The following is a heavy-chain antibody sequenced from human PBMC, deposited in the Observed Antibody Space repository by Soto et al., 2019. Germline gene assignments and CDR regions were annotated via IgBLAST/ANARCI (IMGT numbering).Heavy chain of an antibody. D-gene: IGHD4-17*01. J-gene: IGHJ4*02. CDR2: ISRSSSTI. V-gene: IGHV3-48*02. Sequence: EVQLVESGGGLVQPGGSLRLSCAASGFTFSRYSMNWVRQAPGKGLEWVSHISRSSSTIYYADSVKGRFTISRDNARNSLYLQMNSLREEDTAVYYCARDDYGDYGSVLGDYWGQGTLVTVSS. CDR1: GFTFSRYS. CDR3: ARDDYGDYGSVLGDY.